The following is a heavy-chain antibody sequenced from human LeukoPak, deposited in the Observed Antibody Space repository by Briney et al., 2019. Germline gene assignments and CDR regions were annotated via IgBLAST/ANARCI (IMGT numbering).Heavy chain of an antibody. J-gene: IGHJ4*02. CDR1: GYTFTGYY. D-gene: IGHD1-26*01. Sequence: ASVKVSCKASGYTFTGYYMHWVRQGPGQGLEWMGWINPNSGGTNYAQKFQGRVTMTRDTSISTAYMELSGLRSDDTAVYYCARDLSPKVGATHHWGQGTLVTVSS. CDR3: ARDLSPKVGATHH. V-gene: IGHV1-2*02. CDR2: INPNSGGT.